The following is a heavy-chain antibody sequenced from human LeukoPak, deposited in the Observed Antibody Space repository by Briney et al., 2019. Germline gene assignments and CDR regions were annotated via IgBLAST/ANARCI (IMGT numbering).Heavy chain of an antibody. Sequence: SETLSLTCTVTGGSFSTYYWSWIRQPPGKGLEWIGYIYYSGGTNYNPSLKSRVTISVDTSKNQFSLKLSSVTAADTAVYYCARPSRSVSTAGAFDIWGQGTMVTVSS. CDR3: ARPSRSVSTAGAFDI. CDR2: IYYSGGT. J-gene: IGHJ3*02. CDR1: GGSFSTYY. D-gene: IGHD5/OR15-5a*01. V-gene: IGHV4-59*01.